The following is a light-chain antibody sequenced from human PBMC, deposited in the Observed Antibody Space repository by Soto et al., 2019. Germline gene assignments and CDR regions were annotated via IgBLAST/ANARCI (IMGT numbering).Light chain of an antibody. V-gene: IGKV3-11*01. J-gene: IGKJ1*01. CDR1: QSISSY. CDR2: DAS. CDR3: QQLTDWPPQCT. Sequence: EVVLTQSPDTLSLPPGERATLSCRASQSISSYLAWYQQKPGQAPRLLIYDASSRATGIPARFSGSGSGTDFTLTISSLEPEDFAVYYCQQLTDWPPQCTFRQGTKV.